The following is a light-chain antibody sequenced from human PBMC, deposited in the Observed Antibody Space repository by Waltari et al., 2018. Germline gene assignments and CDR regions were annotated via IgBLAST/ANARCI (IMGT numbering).Light chain of an antibody. V-gene: IGKV3D-15*01. CDR3: QQNYTWYN. Sequence: RGSQSVSSSLAWYQQKPGQAPRLLLYGASNRATGIPDRFSGSGSGTEFTLTISSLEPEDVAVYYCQQNYTWYNFGQGTKVEIK. CDR1: QSVSSS. CDR2: GAS. J-gene: IGKJ2*01.